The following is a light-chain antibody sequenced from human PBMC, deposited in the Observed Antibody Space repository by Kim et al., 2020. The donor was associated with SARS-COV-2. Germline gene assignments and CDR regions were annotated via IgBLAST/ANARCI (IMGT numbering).Light chain of an antibody. CDR2: KDS. J-gene: IGLJ1*01. Sequence: SVPPGQPARIPCSGGVLAKKYARWFQQKPGQAPVLVIYKDSERPSGIPERFSGSSSGTTVTLTISGAQVEDEADYYCYSAADNKGVFGTGTKVTVL. CDR3: YSAADNKGV. V-gene: IGLV3-27*01. CDR1: VLAKKY.